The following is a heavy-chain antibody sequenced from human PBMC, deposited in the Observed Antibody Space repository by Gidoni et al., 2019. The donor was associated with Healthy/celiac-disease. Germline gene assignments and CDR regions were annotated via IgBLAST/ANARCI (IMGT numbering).Heavy chain of an antibody. Sequence: EVQLVESGGGLVQPGRSLRLSCAASGFTFDDYAMHWVRQAPGKGLEWVSGISWNSGSIGYADSVKGRFTISRDNAKNSLYLQMNSLRAEDTALYYCAKDRIRSGYDPYYYYGMDVWGQGTTVTVSS. CDR3: AKDRIRSGYDPYYYYGMDV. CDR1: GFTFDDYA. V-gene: IGHV3-9*01. CDR2: ISWNSGSI. D-gene: IGHD5-12*01. J-gene: IGHJ6*02.